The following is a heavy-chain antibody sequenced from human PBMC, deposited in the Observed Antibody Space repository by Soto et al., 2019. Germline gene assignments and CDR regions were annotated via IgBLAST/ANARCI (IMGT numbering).Heavy chain of an antibody. CDR1: GFTFSSYA. Sequence: GGSLRLSCAASGFTFSSYAMSWVRQAPGKGLEWVSAISGSGGSTYYADSVKGRFTISRDNSKNTLYLQMNSLRAEDTAVYYCAREGDSSGWYNWFDPWGQGTLVTVSS. D-gene: IGHD3-22*01. CDR2: ISGSGGST. V-gene: IGHV3-23*01. J-gene: IGHJ5*02. CDR3: AREGDSSGWYNWFDP.